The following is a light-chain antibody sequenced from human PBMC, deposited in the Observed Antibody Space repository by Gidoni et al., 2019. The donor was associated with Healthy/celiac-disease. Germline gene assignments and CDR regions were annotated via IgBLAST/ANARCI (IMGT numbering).Light chain of an antibody. CDR2: AAS. CDR3: QQLNSYPPVT. V-gene: IGKV1-9*01. Sequence: IQLTQSPSSLSASVGDRVTITCRASQGISSYLAWYQQKPGKAPKLLTYAASTLQSGVTSRFSGSGSGTDFTLTISSLQPEDFATYYCQQLNSYPPVTFGPGTKVDIK. J-gene: IGKJ3*01. CDR1: QGISSY.